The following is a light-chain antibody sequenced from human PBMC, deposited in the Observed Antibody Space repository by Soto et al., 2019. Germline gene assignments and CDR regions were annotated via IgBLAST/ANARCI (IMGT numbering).Light chain of an antibody. V-gene: IGKV4-1*01. CDR3: QQYYGTPWT. CDR1: QSVLYSSSNKNF. Sequence: DIVMTQSPDSLAVSLGERATINCKSSQSVLYSSSNKNFLAWYQQKPGQPPKLLIYWASTRESGVPDRFSGSGSGTDFTLTISSLQAEDVAVYYCQQYYGTPWTFGLGTKVDIK. J-gene: IGKJ1*01. CDR2: WAS.